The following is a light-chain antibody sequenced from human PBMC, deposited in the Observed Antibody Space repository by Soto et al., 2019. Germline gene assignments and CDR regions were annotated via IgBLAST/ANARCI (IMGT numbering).Light chain of an antibody. CDR1: RRDVGGYNY. CDR3: SSYTISNTLPFV. J-gene: IGLJ1*01. Sequence: QSVLTQPASVSGSPGQSITISCTGTRRDVGGYNYVSWYQQYPGKSPKLLIYEVTHRPSGVSHRFSGSKSGNTASLTISGLQAEDEADYYCSSYTISNTLPFVFGTGTKVTVL. CDR2: EVT. V-gene: IGLV2-14*01.